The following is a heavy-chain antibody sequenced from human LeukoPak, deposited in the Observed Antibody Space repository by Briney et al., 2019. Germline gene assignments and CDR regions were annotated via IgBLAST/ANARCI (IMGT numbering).Heavy chain of an antibody. CDR2: IYTSEST. J-gene: IGHJ5*02. CDR1: GGSISSYY. Sequence: PSETLSLTCTVSGGSISSYYWSWIRQPPGKGLEWIGYIYTSESTNYNPSLKSRVTISVDTSKNQFSLKLSSVTAADTAVYYCARIGSGTRGVDWFDPWGQGTLVTVSS. V-gene: IGHV4-4*09. CDR3: ARIGSGTRGVDWFDP. D-gene: IGHD1-7*01.